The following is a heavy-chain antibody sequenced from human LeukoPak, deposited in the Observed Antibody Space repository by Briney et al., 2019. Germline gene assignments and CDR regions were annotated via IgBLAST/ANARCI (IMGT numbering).Heavy chain of an antibody. V-gene: IGHV3-23*01. CDR3: AKDLPGGDYVPNWFDP. Sequence: PGGSLRLSCAASGFTFSSYAMSWVRQAPGKGLEWVSAISGSGGSTYYADSVKGRFTISRDNSKNTLYLQMNSLRAEDTAVYYCAKDLPGGDYVPNWFDPWGQGTLVTVSS. D-gene: IGHD4-17*01. J-gene: IGHJ5*02. CDR1: GFTFSSYA. CDR2: ISGSGGST.